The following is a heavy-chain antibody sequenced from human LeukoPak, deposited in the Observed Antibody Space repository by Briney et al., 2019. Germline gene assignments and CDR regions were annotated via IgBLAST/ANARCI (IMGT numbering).Heavy chain of an antibody. V-gene: IGHV3-7*01. CDR2: IKQDGSEK. D-gene: IGHD2-2*01. CDR1: GFTFSSYG. Sequence: GGSLRLSCAASGFTFSSYGMHWVRQAPGKGLEWVANIKQDGSEKYYVDSVKGRFTISRDNAKNSLYLQMNSLRAEDTAVYYCARDQLLSVYYYMDVWGKGTTVTVSS. CDR3: ARDQLLSVYYYMDV. J-gene: IGHJ6*03.